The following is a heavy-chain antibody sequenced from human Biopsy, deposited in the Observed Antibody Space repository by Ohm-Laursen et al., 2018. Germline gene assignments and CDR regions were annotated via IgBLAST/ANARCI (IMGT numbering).Heavy chain of an antibody. D-gene: IGHD3-9*01. CDR3: AREQHPYIDVLTDSFSYVPMDV. Sequence: SSVKVSCKAPGGTFSNYGFNWVRQAPGRGLEWMGRIIPILGRPTYAQKFQGRVTITADTSTGTVFMDLSTLRSEDSALYYCAREQHPYIDVLTDSFSYVPMDVWGAGTTVTVSS. CDR1: GGTFSNYG. J-gene: IGHJ6*04. CDR2: IIPILGRP. V-gene: IGHV1-69*04.